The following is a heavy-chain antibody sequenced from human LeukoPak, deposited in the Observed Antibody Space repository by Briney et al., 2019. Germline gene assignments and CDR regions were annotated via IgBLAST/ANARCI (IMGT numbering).Heavy chain of an antibody. Sequence: GASVKVSCKVSGYTFTDYYMHWVQQAPGKGLEWMGLVDPEDGETIYAEKFQGRVTMTADTSTDTAYMELSSLRSEDTAVYYCATGPINYYDSSGTFDYWGQGTLVTVSS. CDR1: GYTFTDYY. V-gene: IGHV1-69-2*01. CDR3: ATGPINYYDSSGTFDY. D-gene: IGHD3-22*01. J-gene: IGHJ4*02. CDR2: VDPEDGET.